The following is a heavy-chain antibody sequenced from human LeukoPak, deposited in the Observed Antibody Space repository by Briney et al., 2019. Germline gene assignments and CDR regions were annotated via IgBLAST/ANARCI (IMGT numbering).Heavy chain of an antibody. V-gene: IGHV4-31*03. D-gene: IGHD2-8*01. CDR3: ARSGYTNGVCYEFDC. CDR2: SYYSGNT. Sequence: TLSLTCTVSGGSINSNGYYWSWIRQHPGKGLEWIGYSYYSGNTYYNPSLKSRVTISVDTSKNQFSLKLSSVTAADTAVYYCARSGYTNGVCYEFDCWGQGALVTVSS. CDR1: GGSINSNGYY. J-gene: IGHJ4*02.